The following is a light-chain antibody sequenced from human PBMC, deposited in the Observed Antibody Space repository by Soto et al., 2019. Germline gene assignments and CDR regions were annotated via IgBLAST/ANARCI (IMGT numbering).Light chain of an antibody. J-gene: IGLJ2*01. V-gene: IGLV2-8*01. CDR2: EVS. CDR3: SSYAGSNNLV. CDR1: SSDVGGYNY. Sequence: QSALTQPPSASGSPGQSVTISCTGTSSDVGGYNYVSWYQQHPGKAPKLMIYEVSKRPSGVPDRFSAFKSGNTASLTVSGLQAEDEADYYCSSYAGSNNLVIGGGTQLTVL.